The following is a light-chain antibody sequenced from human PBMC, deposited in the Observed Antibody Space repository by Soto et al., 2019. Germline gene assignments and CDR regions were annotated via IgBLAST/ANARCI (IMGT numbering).Light chain of an antibody. V-gene: IGLV2-8*01. Sequence: QSALTQPPSASGSPGQSVTISCTGTSSDVGAYKYVSWYQQYPGKAPKLMIYEVSKRPSGVPDRFSGSKSGNTASLTVSVLQAEDEADYYCTSYVGSNIWVFGGGTKLTV. CDR1: SSDVGAYKY. CDR3: TSYVGSNIWV. J-gene: IGLJ3*02. CDR2: EVS.